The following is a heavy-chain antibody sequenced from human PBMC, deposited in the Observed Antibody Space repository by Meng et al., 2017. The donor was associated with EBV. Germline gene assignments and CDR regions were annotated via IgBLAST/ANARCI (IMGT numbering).Heavy chain of an antibody. Sequence: QGQLVQSGAAVTKPGAAVKVSCKASGYTFTGYYMHWVRQAPGQGLEWMGRINPNSGGTNYAQKFQGRVTMTRDTSMSTAYMELSRLRSDDTAVYYCARVGIAVAGTGDYWGQGTLVTVSS. J-gene: IGHJ4*02. CDR3: ARVGIAVAGTGDY. D-gene: IGHD6-19*01. V-gene: IGHV1-2*06. CDR1: GYTFTGYY. CDR2: INPNSGGT.